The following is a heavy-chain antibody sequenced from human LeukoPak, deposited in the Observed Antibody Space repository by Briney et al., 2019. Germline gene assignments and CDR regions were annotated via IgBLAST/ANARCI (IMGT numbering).Heavy chain of an antibody. Sequence: GGSLRLSCAASGFTFSSYAMSWVRQAPGKGLEWVAVISYDGSNKYYADSVKGRFTISRDNSKNTLYLQMNSLRAEDTAVYYCAKDRFGAAAGPYYFDYWGQGTLVTVSS. D-gene: IGHD6-13*01. J-gene: IGHJ4*02. CDR2: ISYDGSNK. CDR1: GFTFSSYA. V-gene: IGHV3-30-3*01. CDR3: AKDRFGAAAGPYYFDY.